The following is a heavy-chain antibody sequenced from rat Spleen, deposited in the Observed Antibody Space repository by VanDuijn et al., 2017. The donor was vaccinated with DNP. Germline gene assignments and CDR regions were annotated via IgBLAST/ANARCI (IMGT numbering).Heavy chain of an antibody. CDR1: GFTFSDYN. V-gene: IGHV5S10*01. D-gene: IGHD1-12*02. Sequence: EERLVESGGGLVQPGGPLRLSCVASGFTFSDYNMAWVRQAPKKGLEWVATIIYDGSRTYYRDSVKGRFTISRDNAKSTLYLQMDSLRSEDTATDYCATHGSYWYFDFWGPGTMVTVSS. CDR2: IIYDGSRT. J-gene: IGHJ1*01. CDR3: ATHGSYWYFDF.